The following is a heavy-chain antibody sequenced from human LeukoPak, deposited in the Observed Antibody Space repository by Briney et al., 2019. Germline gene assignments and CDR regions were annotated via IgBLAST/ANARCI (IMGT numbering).Heavy chain of an antibody. CDR2: IYSGGST. D-gene: IGHD3-22*01. CDR1: GFTVSSNY. Sequence: GGSLRLSCAASGFTVSSNYMSWVRQAPGKGLEWVSVIYSGGSTYYADSVKGRFTISRDNSKNTLYLQMNSLRAEDTAVYYCAGGKPYYDSSGSDYWGQGTQVTVSS. V-gene: IGHV3-53*01. J-gene: IGHJ4*02. CDR3: AGGKPYYDSSGSDY.